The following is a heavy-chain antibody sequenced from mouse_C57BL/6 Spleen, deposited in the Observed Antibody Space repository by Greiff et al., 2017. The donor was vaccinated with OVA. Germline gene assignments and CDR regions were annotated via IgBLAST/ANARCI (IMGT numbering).Heavy chain of an antibody. J-gene: IGHJ2*01. Sequence: QVQLQQSGAELVRPGASVTLSCKASGYTFTDYEMHWVKQTPVHGLEWIGAIDPETGGTAYNQKFKGKAILTADKSSSTAYMELRSLTSEDSAVYCCTRWGYGSPRDYWGQGTTLTVSS. CDR1: GYTFTDYE. V-gene: IGHV1-15*01. CDR3: TRWGYGSPRDY. CDR2: IDPETGGT. D-gene: IGHD1-1*01.